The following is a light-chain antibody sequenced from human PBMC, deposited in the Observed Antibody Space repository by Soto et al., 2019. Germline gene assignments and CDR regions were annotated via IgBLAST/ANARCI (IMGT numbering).Light chain of an antibody. CDR1: QTITNN. CDR2: DAS. CDR3: QQYNNWPPAT. J-gene: IGKJ1*01. V-gene: IGKV3-15*01. Sequence: EIVMTQSPATLSVSPGERATLSCRASQTITNNLAWYQQKPGQAPRLLIYDASTRATGVPARFSGSGSGTEFTLTNRSLKSEDFALYYCQQYNNWPPATFGQGTKVEIK.